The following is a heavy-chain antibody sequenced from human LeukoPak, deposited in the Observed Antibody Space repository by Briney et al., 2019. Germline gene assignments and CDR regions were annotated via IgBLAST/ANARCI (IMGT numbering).Heavy chain of an antibody. J-gene: IGHJ4*02. CDR1: GFTFSSYG. Sequence: GGSLRLSCAASGFTFSSYGMHWVRQAPGKGLEWVAFIRYDGSNKYYADSVKGRFTISRDNSKNTLYLQMNSLRAEDTAVYYCARAGNTRFDYWGQGTLVTVSS. D-gene: IGHD2/OR15-2a*01. CDR3: ARAGNTRFDY. CDR2: IRYDGSNK. V-gene: IGHV3-30*02.